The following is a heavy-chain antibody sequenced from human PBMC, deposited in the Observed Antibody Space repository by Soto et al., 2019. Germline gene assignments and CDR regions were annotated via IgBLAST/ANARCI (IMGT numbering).Heavy chain of an antibody. CDR2: IFSNDEK. CDR1: VFSLNNARMG. Sequence: SGPPLVNPTETLTLTCTVSVFSLNNARMGVSWIRQPPGKALEWLAHIFSNDEKSYSTSLKSRLTISKDTSKSQVVLTMTNMDPVDTATYYCARISRFLEWLLPPIDYWGQGTLVTVSS. V-gene: IGHV2-26*01. J-gene: IGHJ4*02. CDR3: ARISRFLEWLLPPIDY. D-gene: IGHD3-3*01.